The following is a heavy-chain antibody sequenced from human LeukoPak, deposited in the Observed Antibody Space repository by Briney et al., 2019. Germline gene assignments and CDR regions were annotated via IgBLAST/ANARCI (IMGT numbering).Heavy chain of an antibody. CDR3: ARHIGGGIEDMDV. CDR2: IYVTGST. J-gene: IGHJ6*03. V-gene: IGHV4-59*08. D-gene: IGHD3-16*02. CDR1: GGSIGTYY. Sequence: SETLSLTCTVSGGSIGTYYWSWIRQSPGKGLEWIGYIYVTGSTRYNPYLQSRGTISVDTSRNQFFLKMSSATAADTAVYYCARHIGGGIEDMDVWGKGTKVTVSS.